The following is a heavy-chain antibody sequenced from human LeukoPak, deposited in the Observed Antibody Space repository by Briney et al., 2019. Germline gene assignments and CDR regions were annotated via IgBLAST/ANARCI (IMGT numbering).Heavy chain of an antibody. Sequence: PSQTLSLTCTVSGGSISSGGYYWSWIRQPPGKDLEWIGHISHSGSIYYSPSLRGRVTISLDRSKNQFSLNLSSVTAADTAVYYCARDPLIYDSSGYPYWGQGTLVTVSS. CDR3: ARDPLIYDSSGYPY. V-gene: IGHV4-30-2*01. CDR1: GGSISSGGYY. J-gene: IGHJ4*02. CDR2: ISHSGSI. D-gene: IGHD3-22*01.